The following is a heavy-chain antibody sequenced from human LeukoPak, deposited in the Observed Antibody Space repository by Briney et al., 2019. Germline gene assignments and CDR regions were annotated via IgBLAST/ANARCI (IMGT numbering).Heavy chain of an antibody. J-gene: IGHJ4*02. Sequence: ASVTVSFKASGYTFTNYGISWVRQAPGQGLEWMGWINSYNGNINYAQKFQGRVTVTTDTSTSTAYMELWSLKSDDTAVYFCARVRLRQVDFDYWGQGTLVTVSS. CDR2: INSYNGNI. CDR3: ARVRLRQVDFDY. D-gene: IGHD4-17*01. CDR1: GYTFTNYG. V-gene: IGHV1-18*01.